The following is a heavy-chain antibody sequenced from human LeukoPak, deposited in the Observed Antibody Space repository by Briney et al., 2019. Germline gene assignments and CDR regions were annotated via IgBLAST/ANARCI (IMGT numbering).Heavy chain of an antibody. Sequence: SETLSLTCAVYGGSFSGYYWSWIRQPPGKGLEWIGYIYYSGSTNYNPSLKSRVTISVDTSKNQFSLKLSSVTAADTAVYYCARAPWDGYNPWPAFDIWGQGTMVTVSS. J-gene: IGHJ3*02. CDR1: GGSFSGYY. V-gene: IGHV4-59*01. CDR2: IYYSGST. D-gene: IGHD5-24*01. CDR3: ARAPWDGYNPWPAFDI.